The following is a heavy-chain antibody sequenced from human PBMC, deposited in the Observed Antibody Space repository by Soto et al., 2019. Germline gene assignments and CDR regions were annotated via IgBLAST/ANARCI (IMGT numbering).Heavy chain of an antibody. CDR3: ARLRGDAFDI. CDR1: GGAFSSYT. J-gene: IGHJ3*02. CDR2: IIPILGNT. V-gene: IGHV1-18*01. Sequence: ASVKVSCKASGGAFSSYTISWVRQAPGQGLEWMGRIIPILGNTNYAQKLQGRVTMTTDTSTSTAYMELRGLRSDDTAVYYCARLRGDAFDIWGQGTMVTVS.